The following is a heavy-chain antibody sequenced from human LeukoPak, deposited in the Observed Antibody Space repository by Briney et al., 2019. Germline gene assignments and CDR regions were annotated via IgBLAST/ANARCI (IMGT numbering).Heavy chain of an antibody. CDR1: GFTFSSYS. J-gene: IGHJ6*04. D-gene: IGHD3-9*01. Sequence: GGSLRLSCAASGFTFSSYSMNRVRQAPGKGLEWVSSISSSSSYIYYADSVKGRFTISRDNAKNSLYLQMNSLRAEDTAVYYCARDELRYFDWLFPMDVWGKGTTVTVSS. V-gene: IGHV3-21*01. CDR2: ISSSSSYI. CDR3: ARDELRYFDWLFPMDV.